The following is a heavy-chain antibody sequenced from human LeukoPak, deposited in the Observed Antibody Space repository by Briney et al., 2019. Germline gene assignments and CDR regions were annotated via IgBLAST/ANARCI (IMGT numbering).Heavy chain of an antibody. J-gene: IGHJ6*03. CDR2: IIPIFGTA. Sequence: GSSVKVSCKASGGTFSSYAISWVRQAPGQGLEWMGGIIPIFGTANYAQKFQGRVTITADESTSTAYMELSSLGSEDTAVYYCARGESVVPAAKGYYYMDVWGKGTTVTVSS. CDR1: GGTFSSYA. D-gene: IGHD2-2*01. V-gene: IGHV1-69*01. CDR3: ARGESVVPAAKGYYYMDV.